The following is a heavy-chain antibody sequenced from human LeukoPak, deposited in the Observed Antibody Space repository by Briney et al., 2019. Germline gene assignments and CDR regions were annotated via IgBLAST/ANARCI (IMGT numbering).Heavy chain of an antibody. Sequence: GGSLRLSCAASGFTFDDYGMSWVRQAPGKGLEWVSGINWNGGSTGYADSVKGRFTISRDNAKNSLYLQMNSLRAEDTALYYCAKDPFGYYFDYWGQGTLVTVSS. V-gene: IGHV3-20*04. CDR2: INWNGGST. D-gene: IGHD2/OR15-2a*01. J-gene: IGHJ4*02. CDR3: AKDPFGYYFDY. CDR1: GFTFDDYG.